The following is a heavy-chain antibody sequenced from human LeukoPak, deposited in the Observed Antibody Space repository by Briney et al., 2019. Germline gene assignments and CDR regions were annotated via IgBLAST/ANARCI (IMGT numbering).Heavy chain of an antibody. Sequence: GGSLRLSCAASGLTFNRYGMSWVRQAPGKGLEWVSGISASGANRYYADSVKGRFTISRDNSRDTLSVQINSLRAEDTAVYYCARTSAARYAFDIWGQGTMVTVSS. D-gene: IGHD6-6*01. CDR1: GLTFNRYG. CDR3: ARTSAARYAFDI. J-gene: IGHJ3*02. CDR2: ISASGANR. V-gene: IGHV3-23*01.